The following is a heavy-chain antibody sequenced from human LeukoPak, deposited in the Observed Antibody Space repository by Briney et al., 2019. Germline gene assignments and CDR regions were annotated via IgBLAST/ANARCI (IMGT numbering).Heavy chain of an antibody. CDR1: GYSISSGYY. CDR3: ASLTMLRGGF. CDR2: IYYSGST. Sequence: PSETLSLTCAVSGYSISSGYYWSWIRQPPGKGLEWIGYIYYSGSTYYNPSLKSRVTISVDTSKNQFSLKLSSVTAADTAVYYCASLTMLRGGFWGQGTPVTVSS. D-gene: IGHD3-10*01. J-gene: IGHJ4*02. V-gene: IGHV4-30-4*08.